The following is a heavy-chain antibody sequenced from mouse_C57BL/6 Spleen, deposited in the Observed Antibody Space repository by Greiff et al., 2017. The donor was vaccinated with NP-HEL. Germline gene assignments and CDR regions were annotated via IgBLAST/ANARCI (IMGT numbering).Heavy chain of an antibody. CDR2: IDPSDSYT. CDR1: GYTFTSYW. Sequence: QVQLQQSGAELVRPGTSVKLSCKASGYTFTSYWMHWVKQRPGQGLEWIGVIDPSDSYTNYNQKFKGKATLTVDTSSSTAYMQLSSLTSEDSAVYYCASHDSYYAMDYWGQGTSVTVSS. CDR3: ASHDSYYAMDY. V-gene: IGHV1-59*01. D-gene: IGHD2-4*01. J-gene: IGHJ4*01.